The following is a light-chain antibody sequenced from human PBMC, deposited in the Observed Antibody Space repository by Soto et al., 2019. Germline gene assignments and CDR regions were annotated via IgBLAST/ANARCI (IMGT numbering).Light chain of an antibody. CDR1: QSVSNN. CDR3: QQYNTWTSIT. Sequence: EIVLTQSPGTLSLSPGERATLSCMASQSVSNNYLAWYQQKPGQAPRLLIYDTSTRATGIPARFSGSGSGTEFTLTISSLQSEDFAVYYCQQYNTWTSITFGQGTRLEIK. CDR2: DTS. J-gene: IGKJ5*01. V-gene: IGKV3-15*01.